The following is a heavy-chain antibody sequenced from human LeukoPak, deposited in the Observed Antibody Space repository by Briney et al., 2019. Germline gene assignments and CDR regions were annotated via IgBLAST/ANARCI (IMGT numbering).Heavy chain of an antibody. J-gene: IGHJ4*02. CDR2: ISSSSSYI. CDR3: ARGNVGARDYYFDY. Sequence: GGSLRLSCAASGFTFSSYSMNWVRQAPGKGLEWVSSISSSSSYIYYADSVKGRFTISRDNAKNSLYLQMNSLRAEDMAVYYCARGNVGARDYYFDYWGQGTLVTVSS. D-gene: IGHD1-26*01. V-gene: IGHV3-21*01. CDR1: GFTFSSYS.